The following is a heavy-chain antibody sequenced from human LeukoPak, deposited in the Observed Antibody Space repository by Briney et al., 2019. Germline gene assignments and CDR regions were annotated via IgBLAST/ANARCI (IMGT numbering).Heavy chain of an antibody. CDR3: ARDVGARLPGF. Sequence: HSGSTNNPSLKSRVTISVDKSKNQFSLRLTSVTAADTAVYYCARDVGARLPGFWGQGTLVTVSS. D-gene: IGHD6-6*01. J-gene: IGHJ4*02. CDR2: HSGST. V-gene: IGHV4-4*02.